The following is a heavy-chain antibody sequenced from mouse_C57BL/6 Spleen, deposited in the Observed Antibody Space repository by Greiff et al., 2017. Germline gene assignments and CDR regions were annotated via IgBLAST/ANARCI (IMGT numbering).Heavy chain of an antibody. CDR1: GYAFSSYW. J-gene: IGHJ3*01. CDR3: AILNTTGGFAY. V-gene: IGHV1-80*01. D-gene: IGHD1-1*01. Sequence: VKLQESGAELVKPGASVKISCKASGYAFSSYWMNWVKQRPGKGLEWIGQIYPGDGDTNYNGKFKGKATLTADKSSSTAYMQLSSLTSEDSAVYFCAILNTTGGFAYWGQGTLVTVSA. CDR2: IYPGDGDT.